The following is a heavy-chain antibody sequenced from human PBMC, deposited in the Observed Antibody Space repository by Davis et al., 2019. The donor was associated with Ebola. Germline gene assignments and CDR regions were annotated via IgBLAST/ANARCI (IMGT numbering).Heavy chain of an antibody. CDR1: GGTFSSYA. CDR2: IIPIFGTA. V-gene: IGHV1-69*13. J-gene: IGHJ4*02. D-gene: IGHD3-22*01. CDR3: ASEKGFGYYYDSSGFDY. Sequence: SVKVSCKASGGTFSSYAISWVRQAPGQGLEWMGGIIPIFGTANYAQKFQGRVTITADESTSTAYMELSSLRSEDTAVYYCASEKGFGYYYDSSGFDYWGQGTLVTVSS.